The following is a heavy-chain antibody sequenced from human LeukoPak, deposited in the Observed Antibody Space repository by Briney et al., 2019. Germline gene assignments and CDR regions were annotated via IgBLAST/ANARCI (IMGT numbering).Heavy chain of an antibody. CDR2: TYYNSKWYN. V-gene: IGHV6-1*01. J-gene: IGHJ3*02. Sequence: SQTLSLTCVISGDSVSNNAWNWVRQTPSGALECLGRTYYNSKWYNDYAESVKSRLSINPDTSKNQFSLQLNSVTPEDTAVYYCARGWTRDGFNIWSQGTMVTVSS. CDR3: ARGWTRDGFNI. CDR1: GDSVSNNA. D-gene: IGHD3/OR15-3a*01.